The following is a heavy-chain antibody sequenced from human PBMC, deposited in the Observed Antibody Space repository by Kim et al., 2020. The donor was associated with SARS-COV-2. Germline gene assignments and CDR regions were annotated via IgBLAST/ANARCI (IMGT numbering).Heavy chain of an antibody. D-gene: IGHD3-10*01. CDR3: ARDYRIRGSDWFDP. CDR1: GYTFTGYY. V-gene: IGHV1-2*06. J-gene: IGHJ5*02. Sequence: ASVKVSCKASGYTFTGYYMHWVRQAPGQGLEWMGRINPNSGGTNYAQKFQGRVTMTRDTSISTAYMELSRLRSDDTAVYYCARDYRIRGSDWFDPWGQGTLVTVSS. CDR2: INPNSGGT.